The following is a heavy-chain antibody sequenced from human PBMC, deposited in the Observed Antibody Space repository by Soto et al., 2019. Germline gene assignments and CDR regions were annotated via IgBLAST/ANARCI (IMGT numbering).Heavy chain of an antibody. V-gene: IGHV2-26*01. CDR1: GFSLSNGKVG. D-gene: IGHD6-19*01. Sequence: SGPALVNPTETLTLTCTVSGFSLSNGKVGVSWIRQPPGKALEWLAHIFSNDEKSYRTSLKSRLTISEDTSKSQVVLTMTNVDPVDTATYYCARILFGRSVAGGYFYMDVWGKGTTVTVSS. CDR3: ARILFGRSVAGGYFYMDV. J-gene: IGHJ6*03. CDR2: IFSNDEK.